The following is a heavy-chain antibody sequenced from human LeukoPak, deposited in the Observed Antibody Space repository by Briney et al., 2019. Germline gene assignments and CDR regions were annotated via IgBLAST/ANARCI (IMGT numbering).Heavy chain of an antibody. CDR2: ITGSSSAT. CDR3: AKDRSMTTVTPFDN. J-gene: IGHJ4*02. CDR1: GFTFSHYT. V-gene: IGHV3-48*01. D-gene: IGHD4-17*01. Sequence: PGGSLRLSCAASGFTFSHYTMTWVRQAPGKGLEWISCITGSSSATYYADSVQGRFTISRDNAKNPLYLQMNSLRAEDTAVYYCAKDRSMTTVTPFDNWGQGTLVAVSS.